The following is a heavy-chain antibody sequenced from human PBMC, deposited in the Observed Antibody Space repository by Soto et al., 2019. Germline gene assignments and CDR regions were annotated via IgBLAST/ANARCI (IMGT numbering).Heavy chain of an antibody. D-gene: IGHD2-2*01. CDR2: IYSGGST. CDR3: ARQISSVRWFDS. J-gene: IGHJ5*01. Sequence: PXGSLRLXCAASCFTVSSNYMSWVRQAPGKGLEWVSVIYSGGSTYYADSVKGRFTISRDNSKNTLYLQMNSLRAEDTAVYYCARQISSVRWFDSWGQGTLVTVSS. V-gene: IGHV3-53*01. CDR1: CFTVSSNY.